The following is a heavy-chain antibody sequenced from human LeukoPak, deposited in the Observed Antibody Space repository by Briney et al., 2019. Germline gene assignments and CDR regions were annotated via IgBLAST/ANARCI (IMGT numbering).Heavy chain of an antibody. J-gene: IGHJ4*02. Sequence: PGGSLRLSCAASGFTFSSYGMHWVRQAPGKGLEWVAVIWYDGSNKYYADSVKGRFTISRDNSKNTLYLQMNSLRAEDTAVYYCARGAPTVVNNFDYWGQGTLVTVSS. V-gene: IGHV3-33*01. CDR2: IWYDGSNK. CDR1: GFTFSSYG. CDR3: ARGAPTVVNNFDY. D-gene: IGHD4-23*01.